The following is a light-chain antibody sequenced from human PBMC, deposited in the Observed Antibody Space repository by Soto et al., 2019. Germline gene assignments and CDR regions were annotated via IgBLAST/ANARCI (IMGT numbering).Light chain of an antibody. V-gene: IGKV3-15*01. CDR1: QSISSN. Sequence: EIVMTQSPATLSVSPGERATLSCRASQSISSNLAWYQQKPGQAPTPLIPGASTRATGIPARFSGSWSGTEFTLTISGLQSEDFAVYYCQKYNDWRWKFGQGTKVDIK. J-gene: IGKJ1*01. CDR3: QKYNDWRWK. CDR2: GAS.